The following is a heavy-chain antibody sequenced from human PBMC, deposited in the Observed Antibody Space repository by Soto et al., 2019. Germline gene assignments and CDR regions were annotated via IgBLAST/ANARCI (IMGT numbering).Heavy chain of an antibody. Sequence: QVQLVQSGAEVRKPGSSVKSSCKASGGTFSRHAISWVRQAPVQGLEWMGGIIPIFGTANHAQKFQGRVTIIADESTSTVYMSLSRLISEDTDMYYCARGGGYDRNDYYYAYWGQGTLVIVSS. V-gene: IGHV1-69*01. CDR2: IIPIFGTA. CDR1: GGTFSRHA. J-gene: IGHJ4*02. D-gene: IGHD3-22*01. CDR3: ARGGGYDRNDYYYAY.